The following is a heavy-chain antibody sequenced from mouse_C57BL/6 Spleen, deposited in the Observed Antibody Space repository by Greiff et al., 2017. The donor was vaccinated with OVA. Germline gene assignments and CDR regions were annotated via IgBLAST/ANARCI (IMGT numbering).Heavy chain of an antibody. V-gene: IGHV1-64*01. CDR2: IHPNSGST. Sequence: QVQLQQPGAELVKPGASVKLSCKASGYTFTSYWMHWVKQRPGQGLEWIGMIHPNSGSTNYYEKFKSKATLTVDKSSSTAYMQLSSLTSEDSAVYYCARWYYVGGYFDYWGQGTTLTVSS. CDR1: GYTFTSYW. CDR3: ARWYYVGGYFDY. D-gene: IGHD1-1*02. J-gene: IGHJ2*01.